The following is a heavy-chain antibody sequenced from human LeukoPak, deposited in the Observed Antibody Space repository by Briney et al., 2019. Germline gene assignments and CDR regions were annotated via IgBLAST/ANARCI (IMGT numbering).Heavy chain of an antibody. CDR1: GFIFRGYG. CDR2: ISSSGSTI. J-gene: IGHJ4*02. V-gene: IGHV3-48*04. D-gene: IGHD3-22*01. CDR3: ARHKRYYYDSSGYYYRKFDY. Sequence: GGSLRLSCVASGFIFRGYGMYWVRQAPGKGLEWVSYISSSGSTIYYADSVKGRFTISRDNAKNSLYLQMNSLRAEDTAVYYCARHKRYYYDSSGYYYRKFDYWGQGTLVTVSS.